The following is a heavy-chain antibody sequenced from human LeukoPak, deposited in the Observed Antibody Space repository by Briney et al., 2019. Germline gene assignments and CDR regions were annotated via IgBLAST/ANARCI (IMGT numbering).Heavy chain of an antibody. J-gene: IGHJ4*02. CDR1: GFTFSSYA. CDR2: ISYDGSNK. CDR3: ARDLVIVSYYFDY. V-gene: IGHV3-30*04. D-gene: IGHD3-16*02. Sequence: GGSLRLSCAASGFTFSSYAMHWVRQAPGKGLEWVAVISYDGSNKYYADSVKGRFTISRDNSKNTLYLQMNSLRAEDTAVYYCARDLVIVSYYFDYWGQGTLVTVSS.